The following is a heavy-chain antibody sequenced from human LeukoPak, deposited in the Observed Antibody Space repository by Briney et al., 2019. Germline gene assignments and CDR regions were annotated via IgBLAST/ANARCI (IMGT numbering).Heavy chain of an antibody. CDR1: GYTFTGYY. CDR3: ARDLFSLGGYDPRTNDY. J-gene: IGHJ4*02. D-gene: IGHD5-12*01. V-gene: IGHV1-2*02. Sequence: SVKVSCKASGYTFTGYYMHWVRQAPGQGLEWMGWINPNSGGTKYAQKFQGRVTMNRDTSISTAYMELSRLRSDDTAVYYCARDLFSLGGYDPRTNDYWGQGALVTVSS. CDR2: INPNSGGT.